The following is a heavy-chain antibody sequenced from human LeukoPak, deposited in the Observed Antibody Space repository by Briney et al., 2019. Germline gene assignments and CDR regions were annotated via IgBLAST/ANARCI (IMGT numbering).Heavy chain of an antibody. J-gene: IGHJ6*03. CDR1: GGSFSGYY. CDR2: INHSGST. D-gene: IGHD6-13*01. Sequence: WETLSLTCAVYGGSFSGYYWSWIRQPPGKGLEWIGEINHSGSTNYNPSLKSGATIPVDTSKNQFSLKLSSVTDAATAVYYFAGGRVRAAAGHKYYYYYMDVWGKGTTVTVSS. V-gene: IGHV4-34*01. CDR3: AGGRVRAAAGHKYYYYYMDV.